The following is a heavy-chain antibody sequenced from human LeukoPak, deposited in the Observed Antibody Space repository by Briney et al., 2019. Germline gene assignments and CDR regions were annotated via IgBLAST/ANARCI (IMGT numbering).Heavy chain of an antibody. Sequence: PGGSLRLSCAASGFTYSDYWMTWVRQAPGKGLEWLSVIYDGGGANYADSVKARFTISRDNSKNTLYLQMDSLRAEDTAVYYCARLATSTGSYVDYWGQGTLVTVSS. J-gene: IGHJ4*02. D-gene: IGHD1-26*01. CDR1: GFTYSDYW. CDR2: IYDGGGA. V-gene: IGHV3-53*01. CDR3: ARLATSTGSYVDY.